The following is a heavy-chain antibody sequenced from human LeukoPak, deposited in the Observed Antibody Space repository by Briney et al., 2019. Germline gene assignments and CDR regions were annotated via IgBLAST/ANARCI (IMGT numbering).Heavy chain of an antibody. Sequence: SETLSLTCTVSGGSLGNDYWSWIRQPAGKGLEWIGRIHVGGTTNYNPSFNSRLTISLDKSKNQFSLKLSSVTAADTAVYSCARDDQLGYCSGGTCNPHYFYYMDVWGKGTTVTVSS. CDR1: GGSLGNDY. D-gene: IGHD2-15*01. CDR2: IHVGGTT. V-gene: IGHV4-4*07. CDR3: ARDDQLGYCSGGTCNPHYFYYMDV. J-gene: IGHJ6*03.